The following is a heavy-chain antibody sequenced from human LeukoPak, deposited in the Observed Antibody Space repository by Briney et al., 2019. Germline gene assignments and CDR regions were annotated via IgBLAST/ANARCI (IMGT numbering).Heavy chain of an antibody. CDR2: IYNSGST. CDR3: ARRGPKLSSGYYYDWDAFDI. D-gene: IGHD3-22*01. V-gene: IGHV4-61*05. CDR1: GGSISSSSYY. Sequence: QSSETLSLTCTVSGGSISSSSYYWGWIRQPPGKGLEWVTYIYNSGSTNHNPSLRSRVTISVDTSKNQFSLKLSSVTAADTAVYYCARRGPKLSSGYYYDWDAFDIWGQGTMVTVSS. J-gene: IGHJ3*02.